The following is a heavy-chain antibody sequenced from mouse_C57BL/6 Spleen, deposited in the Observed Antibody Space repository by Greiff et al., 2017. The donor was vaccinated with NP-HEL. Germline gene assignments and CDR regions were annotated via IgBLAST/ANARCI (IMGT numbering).Heavy chain of an antibody. CDR2: ISSGGSYT. D-gene: IGHD4-1*01. J-gene: IGHJ1*03. CDR3: ASPNWDDWYFDV. Sequence: DVQLVESGGDLVKPGGSLKLSCAASGFTFSSYGMSWVRQTPDKRLEWVATISSGGSYTYYPDSVKGRFTISRDNAKNTLYLQMSSLKSEDTAMYYCASPNWDDWYFDVWGTGTTVTVSS. V-gene: IGHV5-6*01. CDR1: GFTFSSYG.